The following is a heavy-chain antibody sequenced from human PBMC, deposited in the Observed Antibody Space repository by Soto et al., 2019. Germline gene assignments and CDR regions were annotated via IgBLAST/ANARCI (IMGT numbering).Heavy chain of an antibody. CDR3: VTDKSNSCLFDL. J-gene: IGHJ5*02. CDR2: INADKIST. CDR1: VYNFPNHD. V-gene: IGHV1-18*01. Sequence: QVHLVQSGGEVKNLGASVKFSCKAAVYNFPNHDISRVRQDPGPRLEWMGWINADKISTNYAQKFQGRVTITTDKSTNTAYMELRSLKTDDTAMYYCVTDKSNSCLFDLWGQGTTVTVSS. D-gene: IGHD2-2*01.